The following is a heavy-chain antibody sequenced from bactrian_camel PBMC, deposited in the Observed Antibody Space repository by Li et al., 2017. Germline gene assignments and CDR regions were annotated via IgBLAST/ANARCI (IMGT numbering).Heavy chain of an antibody. V-gene: IGHV3S63*01. Sequence: HVQLVESGGGSVQAGGSVRLSCAAHRFTAIFNCMAWFRQAPGKEREGVATFYPGNGTTYYADSVRGRFTASQDNAKNTVSLQMNSLKPEDTATYYCAAGAYYNYYDNCLGNFGYWGQGTQVTVS. CDR1: RFTAIFNC. D-gene: IGHD4*01. J-gene: IGHJ6*01. CDR3: AAGAYYNYYDNCLGNFGY. CDR2: FYPGNGTT.